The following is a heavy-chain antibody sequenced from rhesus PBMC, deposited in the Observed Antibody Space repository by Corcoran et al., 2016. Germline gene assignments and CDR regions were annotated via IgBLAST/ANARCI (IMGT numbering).Heavy chain of an antibody. CDR2: IGGSSEST. Sequence: QVQLQESGPGLVKPSETLSLTCAVSGGSLRVYYWPWILQLPRKGAVRIGYIGGSSESTYYNPTLKSRVTMSTDTSKNQFSLKLSSVTAADTAVYDCARIGVDYSGSYYYPNYFDYWGQGVLVTVSS. D-gene: IGHD3-16*01. J-gene: IGHJ4*01. CDR3: ARIGVDYSGSYYYPNYFDY. CDR1: GGSLRVYY. V-gene: IGHV4-165*02.